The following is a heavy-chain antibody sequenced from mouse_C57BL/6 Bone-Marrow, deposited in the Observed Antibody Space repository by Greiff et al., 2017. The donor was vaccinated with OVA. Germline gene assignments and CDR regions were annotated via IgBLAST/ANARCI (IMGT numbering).Heavy chain of an antibody. Sequence: QVQLKQSGAELARPGASVKLSCKASGYTFTSYGISWVKQRTGQGLEWIGEIYPRSGNTYYNEKFKGKATLTADKSSSTAYMELRSLTSEDSAVYFCARRVTTVRDYWGQGTTLTVSS. V-gene: IGHV1-81*01. D-gene: IGHD1-1*01. CDR2: IYPRSGNT. CDR3: ARRVTTVRDY. J-gene: IGHJ2*01. CDR1: GYTFTSYG.